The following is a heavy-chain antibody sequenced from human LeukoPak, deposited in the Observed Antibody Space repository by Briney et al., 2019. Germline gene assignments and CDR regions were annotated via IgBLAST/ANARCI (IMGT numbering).Heavy chain of an antibody. J-gene: IGHJ4*02. Sequence: PGRSLRLSCAASGFTFPKYALSWVRQAPPMGLEWVSIISDSGGRTYYAASVKGRFTISRDNSQTTLYLQMNSLRAEDTVLYCCAPELRGSDWSVDYWGQGTLVTVSS. V-gene: IGHV3-23*01. CDR3: APELRGSDWSVDY. D-gene: IGHD3-9*01. CDR2: ISDSGGRT. CDR1: GFTFPKYA.